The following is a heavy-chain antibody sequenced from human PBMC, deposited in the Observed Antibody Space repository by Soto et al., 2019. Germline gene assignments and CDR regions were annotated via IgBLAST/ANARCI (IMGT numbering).Heavy chain of an antibody. CDR3: ARVSPPFGLSEEYYFDY. CDR2: INHSGST. V-gene: IGHV4-34*01. Sequence: SETLSLTCSVYTGSFSGYYWSWIRQPPGKGLEWIGEINHSGSTNYNPSLKSRVTMSVDKSKNQFSLKLSSVTAADTAVYYCARVSPPFGLSEEYYFDYWGQGTLVTVS. CDR1: TGSFSGYY. J-gene: IGHJ4*02. D-gene: IGHD3-16*02.